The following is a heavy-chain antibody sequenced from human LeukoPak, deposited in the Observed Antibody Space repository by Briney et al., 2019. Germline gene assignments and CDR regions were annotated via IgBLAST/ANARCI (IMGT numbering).Heavy chain of an antibody. Sequence: SETLSLTCTVSGGSISSSSYYWGWIRQPPGKGLEWIGSIYYSRSTYYNPSLKSRVTISVDTSKNQFYLKVSSVTAADTAVYYGARRALSSWYVDHYFDYWGQGTLVTVTS. V-gene: IGHV4-39*01. D-gene: IGHD6-13*01. CDR1: GGSISSSSYY. J-gene: IGHJ4*02. CDR2: IYYSRST. CDR3: ARRALSSWYVDHYFDY.